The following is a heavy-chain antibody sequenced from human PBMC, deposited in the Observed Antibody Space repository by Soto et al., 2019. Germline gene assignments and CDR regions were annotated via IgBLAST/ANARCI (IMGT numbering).Heavy chain of an antibody. CDR1: GFTFSSYG. CDR2: IWYDGSNK. V-gene: IGHV3-33*01. J-gene: IGHJ3*02. CDR3: ARVPGIAAAGTYGAFDI. Sequence: QVQLVESGGGVVQPGRSLRLSCAASGFTFSSYGMHWVRQAPGKGLEWVAVIWYDGSNKYYTDSVKGRFTISRDNSKNTLYLQMNSLRAEDTAVYYCARVPGIAAAGTYGAFDIWGQGTMVTVSS. D-gene: IGHD6-13*01.